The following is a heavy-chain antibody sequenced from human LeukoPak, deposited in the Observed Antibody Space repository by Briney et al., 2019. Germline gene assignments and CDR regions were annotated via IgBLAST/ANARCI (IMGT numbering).Heavy chain of an antibody. V-gene: IGHV4-4*02. Sequence: SETLSLTCDVSGGSVTSTNWWTWVRQPPGKGLEWGGEVHLDGRTNYNPSLRSRLIMSVDLPENHTSLKLTSVTAADTAVYYCARSSSGWFDYWGQGTLVTVSS. J-gene: IGHJ4*02. CDR2: VHLDGRT. D-gene: IGHD6-19*01. CDR1: GGSVTSTNW. CDR3: ARSSSGWFDY.